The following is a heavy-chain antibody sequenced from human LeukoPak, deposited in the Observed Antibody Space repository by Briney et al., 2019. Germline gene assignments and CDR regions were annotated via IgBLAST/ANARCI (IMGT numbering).Heavy chain of an antibody. CDR3: ARRGTGTLGGHNY. Sequence: PSETLSLTCAVSGYSISSGYYWGWIRQPPGKGLEWIGSIYHSGSTYYDPSLKSRVTISVDTSKNQFSLKLSSVTAADTAVYYCARRGTGTLGGHNYWGQGTLVTVS. CDR1: GYSISSGYY. J-gene: IGHJ4*02. CDR2: IYHSGST. D-gene: IGHD3-10*01. V-gene: IGHV4-38-2*01.